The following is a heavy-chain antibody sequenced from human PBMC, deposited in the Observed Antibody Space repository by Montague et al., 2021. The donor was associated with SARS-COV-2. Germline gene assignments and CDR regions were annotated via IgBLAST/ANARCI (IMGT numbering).Heavy chain of an antibody. J-gene: IGHJ6*03. Sequence: SLRLSCAASGFTFSTCGMTWVRRAPGKGLERVSGISDSGFTTSYADSVQGRFTISRDNSKNTLYLQMDSLRVEDTAVYYCVRVTLTVAASTITNYYMDVWGKGTTVTVSS. V-gene: IGHV3-23*01. CDR3: VRVTLTVAASTITNYYMDV. CDR1: GFTFSTCG. D-gene: IGHD5-24*01. CDR2: ISDSGFTT.